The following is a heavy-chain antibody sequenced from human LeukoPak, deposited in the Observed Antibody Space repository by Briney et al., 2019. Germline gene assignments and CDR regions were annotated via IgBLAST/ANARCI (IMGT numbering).Heavy chain of an antibody. V-gene: IGHV1-46*01. Sequence: ASVKVSCKASGYTFSSYYIHWVRQAPGQGLEWMGIINPSGGSTSYAQQFQGRVTMTRDTSASTVYMELSSLRSEDTAVYYCAREGCSSPSCYTAWFDPWGQGTLVTVSS. CDR2: INPSGGST. J-gene: IGHJ5*02. D-gene: IGHD2-2*02. CDR3: AREGCSSPSCYTAWFDP. CDR1: GYTFSSYY.